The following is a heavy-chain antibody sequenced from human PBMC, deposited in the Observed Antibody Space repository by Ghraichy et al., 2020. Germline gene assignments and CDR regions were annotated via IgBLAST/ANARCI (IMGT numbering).Heavy chain of an antibody. V-gene: IGHV3-21*01. CDR2: ISSSSSYI. D-gene: IGHD3-10*01. CDR1: GFTFSSYS. J-gene: IGHJ5*02. CDR3: ARSITTGGFDP. Sequence: LSLTCAASGFTFSSYSMNWVRQAPGKGLEWVSSISSSSSYIYYADSVKGRFTISRDNAKNSLYLQMNSLRAEDTAVYYCARSITTGGFDPWGQGTLVTVSS.